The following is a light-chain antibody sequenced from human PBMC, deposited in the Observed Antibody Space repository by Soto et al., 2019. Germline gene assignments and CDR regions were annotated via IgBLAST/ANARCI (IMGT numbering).Light chain of an antibody. CDR3: QQSYSTPFT. Sequence: DIQMTQSPSSLSASVGDRVTITCRASQSISSYLNWYQQKPGKAPKLLIYAASSLQSGVPSMFSGSGSGTDFNLTISSLQPEDFATYYCQQSYSTPFTFGPGTKVDIK. CDR1: QSISSY. J-gene: IGKJ3*01. V-gene: IGKV1-39*01. CDR2: AAS.